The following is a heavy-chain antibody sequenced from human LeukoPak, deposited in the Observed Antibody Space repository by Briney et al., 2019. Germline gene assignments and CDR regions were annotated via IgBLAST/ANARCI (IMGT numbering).Heavy chain of an antibody. CDR2: ISSSSSYI. V-gene: IGHV3-21*01. CDR3: ARDRTTDFWSGYYTNYFDY. D-gene: IGHD3-3*01. Sequence: NAGGSLRLSCAASGFTFSSYSMNWVRQAPGKGLEWVSSISSSSSYIYYADSVKGRFTISRDNAKNSLYLQMNSLRAEDTAVYYCARDRTTDFWSGYYTNYFDYWGQGALVTVSS. CDR1: GFTFSSYS. J-gene: IGHJ4*02.